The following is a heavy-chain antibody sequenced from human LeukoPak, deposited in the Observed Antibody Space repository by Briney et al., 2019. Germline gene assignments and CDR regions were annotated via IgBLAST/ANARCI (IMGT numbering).Heavy chain of an antibody. Sequence: PGVSLRLSCAASGFTVSSNYMSWVRQAPGKGLEWVSVIYSGGSTYYADSVKGGFTISRDNSKNTLYLQMNSLRGEDPAVYYCARVVFGVGSMDVWGKGTTVTVSS. J-gene: IGHJ6*03. V-gene: IGHV3-53*01. D-gene: IGHD3-3*01. CDR3: ARVVFGVGSMDV. CDR2: IYSGGST. CDR1: GFTVSSNY.